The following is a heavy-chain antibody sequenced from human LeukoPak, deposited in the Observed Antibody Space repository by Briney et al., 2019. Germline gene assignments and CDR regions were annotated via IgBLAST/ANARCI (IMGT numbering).Heavy chain of an antibody. CDR3: ARAGTVSGYYMDV. CDR1: GFTFSSYW. CDR2: IKQDGSEK. Sequence: GGSLRLSCAASGFTFSSYWMSWVRQAPGKRLEWVANIKQDGSEKYYVDSVKGRFTISRDNAKNSLYLQMNSLRAEDTAVYYCARAGTVSGYYMDVWGKGTTVTVSS. J-gene: IGHJ6*03. V-gene: IGHV3-7*01. D-gene: IGHD1-14*01.